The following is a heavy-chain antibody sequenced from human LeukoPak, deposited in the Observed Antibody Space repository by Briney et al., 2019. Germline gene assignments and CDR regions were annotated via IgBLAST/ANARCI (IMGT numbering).Heavy chain of an antibody. J-gene: IGHJ4*02. CDR1: GGSVSSSSYY. V-gene: IGHV4-39*07. CDR2: IYYSGNT. Sequence: SETLSLTCTVSGGSVSSSSYYWGWIRQPPGKGLEWIGSIYYSGNTYYNPSLKSRVTISVDTSKNQFSLKLSSVTAADTAVYYCARMSRFSWTPYYFDYWSQGTLVIVSS. CDR3: ARMSRFSWTPYYFDY. D-gene: IGHD3/OR15-3a*01.